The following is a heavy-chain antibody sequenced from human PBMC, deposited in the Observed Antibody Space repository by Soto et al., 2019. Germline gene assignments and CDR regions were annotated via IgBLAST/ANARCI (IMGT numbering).Heavy chain of an antibody. D-gene: IGHD3-3*01. CDR2: VYYSGRT. J-gene: IGHJ4*02. V-gene: IGHV4-61*01. CDR3: ARVAVFGVFLDS. CDR1: GGSVSSGSYY. Sequence: QVQMQESGPGLVKPSETLSLSCTVSGGSVSSGSYYWSWIRQSPGKGLEWIGIVYYSGRTNYNPSFKSRVTISVDTSKNQFSLKLNSVTAADTAMYFCARVAVFGVFLDSWGQGTQVSVSS.